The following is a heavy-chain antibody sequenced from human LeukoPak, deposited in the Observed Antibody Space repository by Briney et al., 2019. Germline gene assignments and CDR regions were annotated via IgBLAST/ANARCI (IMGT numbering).Heavy chain of an antibody. CDR1: GFTFSSYG. V-gene: IGHV3-30*02. CDR3: ATWPNPPYIDY. CDR2: IRYDGSNK. D-gene: IGHD2-2*02. J-gene: IGHJ4*02. Sequence: PGGSLRLSCAASGFTFSSYGMHWVRQPPGKGLEWLAFIRYDGSNKHYAVSVKVRFTISKDNGKNSLYLQMSSLGPEDTAVYYCATWPNPPYIDYWGQGTLVIVSS.